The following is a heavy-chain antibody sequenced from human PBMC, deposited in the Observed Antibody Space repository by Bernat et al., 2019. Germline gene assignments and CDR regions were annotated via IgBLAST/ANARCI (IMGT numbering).Heavy chain of an antibody. CDR2: MKQDGTAK. J-gene: IGHJ4*02. CDR1: GFTFSTHW. CDR3: ARDFESMVRGVISH. D-gene: IGHD3-10*01. Sequence: EVQLVESGGGLVQPGGSLRLSCAASGFTFSTHWMTWVRQAPGKGLEWVANMKQDGTAKYYVDSVKGRFTISRDNAKNSLYLQMNSLRAEDTAVYYCARDFESMVRGVISHWGQGALVTVSS. V-gene: IGHV3-7*03.